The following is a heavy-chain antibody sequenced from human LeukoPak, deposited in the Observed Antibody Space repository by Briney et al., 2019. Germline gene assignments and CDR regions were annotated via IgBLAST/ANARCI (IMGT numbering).Heavy chain of an antibody. CDR1: GYRFARYY. J-gene: IGHJ4*02. D-gene: IGHD4-17*01. CDR3: ASFTTVSTGDY. CDR2: INPSDGGT. Sequence: ASEKVSCKASGYRFARYYMHWVRQAPGQGLEWMGIINPSDGGTTYAQKFEGRLNLTRDISTSTVYMELSSLRSEDTAMYYCASFTTVSTGDYWGQGSLVAVSS. V-gene: IGHV1-46*01.